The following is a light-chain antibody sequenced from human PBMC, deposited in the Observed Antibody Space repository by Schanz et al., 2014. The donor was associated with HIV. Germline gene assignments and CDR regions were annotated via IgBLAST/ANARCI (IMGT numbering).Light chain of an antibody. Sequence: QSVLTQPPSASGTPGQRVTISCSGSSSNIGSNTVNWYQQLPGTAPKLLISSNNQRPSGVPDRLSGSKSGTSASLAISGLQSEDEADYYCAAWDDSLNGWVFGGGTKLTVL. CDR2: SNN. J-gene: IGLJ3*02. CDR1: SSNIGSNT. CDR3: AAWDDSLNGWV. V-gene: IGLV1-44*01.